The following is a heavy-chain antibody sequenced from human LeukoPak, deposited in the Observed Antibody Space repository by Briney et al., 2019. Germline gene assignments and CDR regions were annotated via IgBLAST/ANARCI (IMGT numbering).Heavy chain of an antibody. Sequence: SETLSLTCTVSGGSISSYYWSWIRQPAGKGLEWIGRIYTSGSTNYNPSLKSRVTMSVDTSKNQFSLKLSSVTAADTAVYYCARDPYCSSTSCYVSGNWFDPWGQGTLVTVSS. CDR3: ARDPYCSSTSCYVSGNWFDP. J-gene: IGHJ5*02. V-gene: IGHV4-4*07. D-gene: IGHD2-2*01. CDR1: GGSISSYY. CDR2: IYTSGST.